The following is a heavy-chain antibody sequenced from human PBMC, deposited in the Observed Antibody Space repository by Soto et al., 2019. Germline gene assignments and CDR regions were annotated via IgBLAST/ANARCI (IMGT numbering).Heavy chain of an antibody. J-gene: IGHJ5*02. D-gene: IGHD6-19*01. V-gene: IGHV4-39*01. CDR2: IYYSGST. Sequence: QLQLQESGPGLVKPSETLSLTCTVSGGSISSSSYYWGWIRQPPGKGLEWIGSIYYSGSTYYNPSLKSRVTISVDTSKNQFSLRLSSVTAADTAVYYCARHRGGDSSGWAGIHWFDPWGQGTLVTVSS. CDR3: ARHRGGDSSGWAGIHWFDP. CDR1: GGSISSSSYY.